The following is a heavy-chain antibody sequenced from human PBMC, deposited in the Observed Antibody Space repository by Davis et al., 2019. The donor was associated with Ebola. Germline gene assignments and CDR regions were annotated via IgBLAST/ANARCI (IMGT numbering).Heavy chain of an antibody. Sequence: GESLKISCKGSGYSFTSYWIGWVRQMPGKGLEWMGLIYPGDSDTRYSPSFQGQVIISADKSIRTAYLQWSSLKASDTAMYYCATAKYSSSWPDAFDIWGQGTMVTVS. CDR1: GYSFTSYW. J-gene: IGHJ3*02. D-gene: IGHD6-13*01. CDR2: IYPGDSDT. V-gene: IGHV5-51*01. CDR3: ATAKYSSSWPDAFDI.